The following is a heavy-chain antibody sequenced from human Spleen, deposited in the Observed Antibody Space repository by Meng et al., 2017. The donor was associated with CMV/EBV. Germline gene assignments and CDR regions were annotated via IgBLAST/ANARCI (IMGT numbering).Heavy chain of an antibody. Sequence: GFIFNIYGMRWVRQAPGKGLEWVAFIRNDGSSKKYADFVKGRFAISRDNSKNKLYLQMNSLRPEDTAVYYCAKDLGRYYDILTGYWDWGQGTLVTVSS. CDR1: GFIFNIYG. J-gene: IGHJ4*02. D-gene: IGHD3-9*01. CDR2: IRNDGSSK. V-gene: IGHV3-30*02. CDR3: AKDLGRYYDILTGYWD.